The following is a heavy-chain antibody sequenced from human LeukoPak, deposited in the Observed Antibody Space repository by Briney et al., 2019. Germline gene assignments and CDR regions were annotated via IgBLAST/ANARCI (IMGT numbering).Heavy chain of an antibody. D-gene: IGHD6-19*01. V-gene: IGHV4-59*12. CDR2: IYYSGST. CDR1: GGSISSYY. Sequence: SETLSLTCTVSGGSISSYYWSWIRQPPGKGLEWIGYIYYSGSTNYNPSLKSRVTISVDTSKNQFSLKLSSVTAADTAVYYCARSSGWYPLGYWGQGTLVTVSS. CDR3: ARSSGWYPLGY. J-gene: IGHJ4*02.